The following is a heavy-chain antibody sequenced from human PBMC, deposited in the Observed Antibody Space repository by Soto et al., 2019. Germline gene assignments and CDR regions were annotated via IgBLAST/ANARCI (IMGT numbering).Heavy chain of an antibody. Sequence: EVQLVESGGGLVQPGGSLRLSCAASGFTFSNYWMSWVRQAPGKGLEWVANIKQDGSEKYFVDSVKGRFTISRDNVQKSLYLQMNSLRVDDTAVYYCARDLGGGYDFWIGNLDFWGQGTLVTVSS. CDR3: ARDLGGGYDFWIGNLDF. V-gene: IGHV3-7*01. CDR2: IKQDGSEK. CDR1: GFTFSNYW. J-gene: IGHJ4*02. D-gene: IGHD3-3*01.